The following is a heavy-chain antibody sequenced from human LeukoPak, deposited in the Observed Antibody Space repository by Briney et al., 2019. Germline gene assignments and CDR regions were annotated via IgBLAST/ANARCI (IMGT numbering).Heavy chain of an antibody. D-gene: IGHD3-22*01. CDR1: GFTFRRYA. J-gene: IGHJ4*02. V-gene: IGHV3-23*01. CDR3: AKDSRYYDSSGLFDY. Sequence: GGSVRLSCAASGFTFRRYAMSGVRQAPAKGLEWVSAISGSGGSTYYAGSVKGRFTISRDNSKNTLYLQMNSLRAEDTAIYYCAKDSRYYDSSGLFDYWGQGTLVTVSS. CDR2: ISGSGGST.